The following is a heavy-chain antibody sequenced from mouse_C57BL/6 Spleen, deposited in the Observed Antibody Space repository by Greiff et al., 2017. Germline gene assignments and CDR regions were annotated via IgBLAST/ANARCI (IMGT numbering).Heavy chain of an antibody. Sequence: EVKLMESGGGLVKPGGSLKLSCAASGFTFSDYGMHWVRQAPEKGLEWVAYISSGSSTIYYADTVKGRFTISRDNAKNTLFLQMTSLRSEDTAMYYCSRGGYLRAMDYWGQGTSVTVSS. CDR2: ISSGSSTI. V-gene: IGHV5-17*01. D-gene: IGHD2-2*01. CDR3: SRGGYLRAMDY. J-gene: IGHJ4*01. CDR1: GFTFSDYG.